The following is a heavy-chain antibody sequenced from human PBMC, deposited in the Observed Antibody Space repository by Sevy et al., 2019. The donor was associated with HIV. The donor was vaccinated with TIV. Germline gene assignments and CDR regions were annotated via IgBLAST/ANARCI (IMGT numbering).Heavy chain of an antibody. Sequence: GGSLRLSCAASGFNITVYRMTWGRQAPGKGLEWVADIMPDEREQNYVDSVKGRFTISRDNAKKSLYLQMNSLRVEDTAVYYCVKGGWFDNWGQGTLVTVSS. J-gene: IGHJ5*02. CDR3: VKGGWFDN. CDR2: IMPDEREQ. V-gene: IGHV3-7*01. D-gene: IGHD2-15*01. CDR1: GFNITVYR.